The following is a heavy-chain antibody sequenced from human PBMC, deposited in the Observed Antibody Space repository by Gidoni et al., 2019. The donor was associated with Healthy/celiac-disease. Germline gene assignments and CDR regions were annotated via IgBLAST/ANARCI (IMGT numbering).Heavy chain of an antibody. CDR3: ARGGCSGGSCDYYYYGMDV. CDR1: GYTFTSYA. V-gene: IGHV1-3*01. Sequence: QVQLVQSGAEVKKPGASVKVSCKASGYTFTSYAMHWVRQAPGQRLEWMGWINAGNGNTKYSQKFQGRVTITRDTSASTAYMELSSLRSEDTAVYYCARGGCSGGSCDYYYYGMDVWGQGTTVTVSS. CDR2: INAGNGNT. J-gene: IGHJ6*02. D-gene: IGHD2-15*01.